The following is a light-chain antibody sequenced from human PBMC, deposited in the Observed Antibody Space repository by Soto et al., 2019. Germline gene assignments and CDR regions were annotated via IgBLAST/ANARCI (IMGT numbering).Light chain of an antibody. J-gene: IGKJ1*01. CDR1: QSVLYSSNNKNH. V-gene: IGKV4-1*01. Sequence: DIVMTQSPDSLAVSLGERATINCKSSQSVLYSSNNKNHLAWYQQKPGQPPKLLIYWASTRESGVPDRFSGSGSGTDFTLTISSLKAEDVAAYYCQQYYSTPWTFGQGTKVEIK. CDR3: QQYYSTPWT. CDR2: WAS.